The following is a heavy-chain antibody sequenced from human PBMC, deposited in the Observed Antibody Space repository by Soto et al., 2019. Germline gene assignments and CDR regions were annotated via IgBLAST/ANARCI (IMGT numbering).Heavy chain of an antibody. V-gene: IGHV3-48*01. D-gene: IGHD3-10*01. CDR2: ISSSSSTI. CDR1: GFAFSSYS. CDR3: ARWMARVDY. J-gene: IGHJ4*02. Sequence: PGGSLRLSCAASGFAFSSYSMNWVRQAPGKGLEWVSYISSSSSTIYYADSVKGRFTISRDNAKNSLYLQMNSLRAEDTAVYYCARWMARVDYWGQGTLVTVSS.